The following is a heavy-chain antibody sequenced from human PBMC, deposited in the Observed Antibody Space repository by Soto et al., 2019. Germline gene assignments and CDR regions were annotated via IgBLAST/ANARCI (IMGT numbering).Heavy chain of an antibody. V-gene: IGHV1-18*04. CDR1: GYTFANYG. J-gene: IGHJ4*02. CDR2: ISSHSRNT. CDR3: ARDSSNHDY. Sequence: QVRLVQSGAEVKKPGASVKVSCKASGYTFANYGISWVRQAPGPGLEWMGWISSHSRNTNYAQNFQGRVPMTMDTATSTAYMELRSLTSDDTAMYYCARDSSNHDYWGQGTLVTVCS.